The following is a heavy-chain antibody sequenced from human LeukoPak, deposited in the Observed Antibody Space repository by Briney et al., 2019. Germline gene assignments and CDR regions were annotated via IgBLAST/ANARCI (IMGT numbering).Heavy chain of an antibody. Sequence: GGSLRLSCAASGFTFSDYYMSWIRQAPGKGLEWVSYISSSSSTIYYADSVKGRFTISRDNAKNSLYLQMNSLRDEDTAVYYCARDSLLRNGFPSSDFDYWGQGTLVTVSS. CDR1: GFTFSDYY. D-gene: IGHD3-3*01. CDR2: ISSSSSTI. J-gene: IGHJ4*02. V-gene: IGHV3-11*04. CDR3: ARDSLLRNGFPSSDFDY.